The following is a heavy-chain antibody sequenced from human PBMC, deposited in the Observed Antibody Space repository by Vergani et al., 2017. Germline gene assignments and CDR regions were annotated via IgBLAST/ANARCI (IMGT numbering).Heavy chain of an antibody. CDR1: GFTLSSHA. CDR3: ARSGYCAHGVCYMTYYYYMDV. Sequence: QVQLEESGGGVVQPGRSLRLSCAASGFTLSSHAMHWVRQAPGKGLEWVAFIWYDGSKDYYADSVKGRFTISRDNSKNTLYLQMNNLRAADTAVYYCARSGYCAHGVCYMTYYYYMDVWGKGTAVTVSS. V-gene: IGHV3-33*01. D-gene: IGHD2-8*01. J-gene: IGHJ6*03. CDR2: IWYDGSKD.